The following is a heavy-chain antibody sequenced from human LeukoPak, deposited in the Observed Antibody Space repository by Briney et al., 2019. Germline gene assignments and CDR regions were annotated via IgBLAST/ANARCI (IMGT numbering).Heavy chain of an antibody. D-gene: IGHD6-19*01. V-gene: IGHV3-73*01. CDR3: TRQGGAIAVAGTGSQAGY. CDR1: GFTFSGSA. CDR2: IRNKANSYAT. J-gene: IGHJ4*02. Sequence: GGSLKLSCAASGFTFSGSAMHWVRQASGKGLEWVGRIRNKANSYATAYAASVKGRFTISRDDSKNTAYLQMNSLKTEDTAVYYCTRQGGAIAVAGTGSQAGYWGQGTLVTVSS.